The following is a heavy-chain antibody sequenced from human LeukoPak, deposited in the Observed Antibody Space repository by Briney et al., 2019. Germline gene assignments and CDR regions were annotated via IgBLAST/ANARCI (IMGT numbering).Heavy chain of an antibody. CDR1: GGSFSGYY. Sequence: PSETLSLTCAVYGGSFSGYYWSWIRQPPGKGLEWIGEINHSGSTSYNPSLKSRVTISVDTSKNQFSLKLSSVTAADTAVYYCAGGDYYDSSGLFDYWGQGTLVTVSS. CDR2: INHSGST. CDR3: AGGDYYDSSGLFDY. V-gene: IGHV4-34*01. D-gene: IGHD3-22*01. J-gene: IGHJ4*02.